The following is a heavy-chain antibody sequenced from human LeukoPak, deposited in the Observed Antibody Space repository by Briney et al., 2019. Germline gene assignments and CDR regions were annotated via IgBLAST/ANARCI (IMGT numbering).Heavy chain of an antibody. D-gene: IGHD3-16*01. CDR3: ARGGGLDV. J-gene: IGHJ6*02. V-gene: IGHV3-7*03. CDR2: INHNGNVN. CDR1: GFTLSNAW. Sequence: LTGGSLRLSCAASGFTLSNAWMNWARQAPGKGLEWVASINHNGNVNYYVDSVKGRFTISRDNAKNSLYLQMSNLRAEDTAVYFCARGGGLDVWGQGATVTVSS.